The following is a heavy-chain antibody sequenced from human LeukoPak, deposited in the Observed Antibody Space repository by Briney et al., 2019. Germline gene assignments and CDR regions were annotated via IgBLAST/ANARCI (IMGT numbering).Heavy chain of an antibody. D-gene: IGHD1-1*01. CDR2: IYAGGTT. J-gene: IGHJ3*02. Sequence: GGSLRLSCAASGFTFSTYNMSWVRQAPGKGLEWVSVIYAGGTTYYADSVKGRFTISRDNSRNTLYLQMSSLRAEDTAVYYCAREWKFDIWGQGTMVTVSS. CDR1: GFTFSTYN. CDR3: AREWKFDI. V-gene: IGHV3-53*01.